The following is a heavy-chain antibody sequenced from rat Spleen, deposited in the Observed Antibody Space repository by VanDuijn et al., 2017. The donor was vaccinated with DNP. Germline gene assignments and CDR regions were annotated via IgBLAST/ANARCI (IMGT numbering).Heavy chain of an antibody. V-gene: IGHV5-22*01. CDR1: GFTFSNYD. CDR2: ISYDGSST. D-gene: IGHD1-10*01. J-gene: IGHJ2*01. Sequence: EVQLVVSGGGLVQPGRSMKLSCAASGFTFSNYDMAWVRQAPKKGLEWVATISYDGSSTYYGDSVKGRFTISRDNAKSTLYLQMNGLRSEAMATYYCARRQQLFYFDQWGQGVMVTVSS. CDR3: ARRQQLFYFDQ.